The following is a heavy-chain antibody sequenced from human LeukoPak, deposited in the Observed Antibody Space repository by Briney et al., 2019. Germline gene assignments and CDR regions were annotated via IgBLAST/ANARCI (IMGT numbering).Heavy chain of an antibody. CDR1: TVSGSSGNF. Sequence: SETLTLTCALSTVSGSSGNFWSWVRPPPGEGLEWIGEVHKSGRTNYNPSLKTRVTISIDASKSQLSLELTSVTAADTAVYYCARELLGAPTPGAYWGQGTRVTVSS. CDR2: VHKSGRT. V-gene: IGHV4-4*02. D-gene: IGHD1-26*01. J-gene: IGHJ4*02. CDR3: ARELLGAPTPGAY.